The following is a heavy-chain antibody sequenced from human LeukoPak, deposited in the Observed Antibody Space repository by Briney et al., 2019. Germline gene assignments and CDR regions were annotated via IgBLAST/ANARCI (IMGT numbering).Heavy chain of an antibody. CDR2: IYYSGST. CDR3: ARDRGSSGWFDY. V-gene: IGHV4-59*01. D-gene: IGHD6-19*01. CDR1: GGSISSYY. Sequence: SETLSLTCTVSGGSISSYYWSWIRQPPGKGLEWIGYIYYSGSTNYNPSLNSRVTISVDTSKNQFSLKLGSVTAADTAVYYCARDRGSSGWFDYWGQGTLVTVSS. J-gene: IGHJ5*01.